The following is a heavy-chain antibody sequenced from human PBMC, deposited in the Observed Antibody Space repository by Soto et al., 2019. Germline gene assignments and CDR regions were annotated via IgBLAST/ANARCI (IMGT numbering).Heavy chain of an antibody. CDR2: IWYDGSNK. D-gene: IGHD3-9*01. Sequence: GGSLRLSCAASGFTFSSYGMHWVRQAPGKGLEWVAVIWYDGSNKYYADSVKGRFTISRDNSKNTLYLQMNSPRAEDTAVYYCARDEVVLRYFDWLGYFDYWGQGTLVTVSS. CDR3: ARDEVVLRYFDWLGYFDY. V-gene: IGHV3-33*01. CDR1: GFTFSSYG. J-gene: IGHJ4*02.